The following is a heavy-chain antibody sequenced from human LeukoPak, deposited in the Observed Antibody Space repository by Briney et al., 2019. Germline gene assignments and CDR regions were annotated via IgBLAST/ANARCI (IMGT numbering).Heavy chain of an antibody. Sequence: SETLSLTCTVSGASITSFYWTWIRQPAGKGLEWIGRIYTGGSTKSNPSLRSRVTMSVDMSKSQFSLELSSVTAADTAVYYCARDLSNWGAYFDLWGRGTLVAVSS. CDR1: GASITSFY. CDR2: IYTGGST. V-gene: IGHV4-4*07. D-gene: IGHD7-27*01. J-gene: IGHJ2*01. CDR3: ARDLSNWGAYFDL.